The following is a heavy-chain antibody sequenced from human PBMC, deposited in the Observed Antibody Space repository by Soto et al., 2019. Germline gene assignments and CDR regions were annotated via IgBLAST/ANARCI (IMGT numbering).Heavy chain of an antibody. CDR3: ARGRISSITIFGVVTKYYYMDV. D-gene: IGHD3-3*01. CDR2: MNPNSGNT. V-gene: IGHV1-8*01. Sequence: GASVKVSRKASGYTFTSYDINWVRQATGQGLEWMGWMNPNSGNTGYAQKFQGRVTMTRNTSISTAYMELSSLRSEDTAVYYCARGRISSITIFGVVTKYYYMDVWGKGTTVTVSS. CDR1: GYTFTSYD. J-gene: IGHJ6*03.